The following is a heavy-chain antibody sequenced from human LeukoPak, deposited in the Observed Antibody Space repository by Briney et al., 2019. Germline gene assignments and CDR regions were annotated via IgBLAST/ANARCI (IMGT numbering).Heavy chain of an antibody. D-gene: IGHD4-17*01. CDR1: GASISSYD. Sequence: SETLSLTCTVSGASISSYDWSWIRQPAGKGLEWIGRIYTSGDTKYNPSLKSRVTMSVDMSKNQVSLKLNSVTAADTAVYYCARDPYGVEGKNYFDYWGQGALVTVSS. V-gene: IGHV4-4*07. CDR3: ARDPYGVEGKNYFDY. J-gene: IGHJ4*02. CDR2: IYTSGDT.